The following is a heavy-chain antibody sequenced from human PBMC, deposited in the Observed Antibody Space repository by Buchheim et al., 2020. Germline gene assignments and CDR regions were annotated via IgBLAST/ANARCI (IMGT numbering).Heavy chain of an antibody. CDR2: IGGSGGST. CDR1: GFIFSSYA. Sequence: EVQLLESGGDLVQPGGSLRLSCEASGFIFSSYAMSWVRQAPGKGLEWVSVIGGSGGSTYNADSVKGRFTISRDNFKNTLSLQMNSLRVEDTAIYYCAKYSGTYYLYQYMDAWGKGTT. V-gene: IGHV3-23*01. CDR3: AKYSGTYYLYQYMDA. D-gene: IGHD1-26*01. J-gene: IGHJ6*03.